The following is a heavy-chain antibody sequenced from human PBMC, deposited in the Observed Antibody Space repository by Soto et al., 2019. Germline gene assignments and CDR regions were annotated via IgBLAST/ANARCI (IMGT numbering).Heavy chain of an antibody. J-gene: IGHJ3*02. CDR1: GGSLTGYY. CDR3: ARSREQWLVDAFDI. Sequence: SETLSLTCVVYGGSLTGYYWSWIRHPPGRGLEWIGEINPTGSPKYNPSLMSRVTISVDTSKNQFSMKLSSVTAADTAVFYCARSREQWLVDAFDIRGKGTMVTVSS. CDR2: INPTGSP. V-gene: IGHV4-34*01. D-gene: IGHD6-19*01.